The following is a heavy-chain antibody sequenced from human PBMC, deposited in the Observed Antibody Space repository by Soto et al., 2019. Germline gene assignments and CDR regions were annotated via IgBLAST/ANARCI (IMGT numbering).Heavy chain of an antibody. V-gene: IGHV4-34*01. CDR3: ARGLFPALGYCSSTSCAASYYFDY. CDR2: INHSGST. J-gene: IGHJ4*02. Sequence: SETLSLTCAVYGGSFSGYYWSWIRQPPGKGLEWIGEINHSGSTNYNPSLKSRVTISVDTSKNQFSLKLSSVTAADTAVYYCARGLFPALGYCSSTSCAASYYFDYWGQGTLVTVSS. D-gene: IGHD2-2*01. CDR1: GGSFSGYY.